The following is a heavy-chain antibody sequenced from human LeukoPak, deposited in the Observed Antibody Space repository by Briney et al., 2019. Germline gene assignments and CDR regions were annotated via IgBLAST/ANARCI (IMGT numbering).Heavy chain of an antibody. CDR1: GYIFTSYW. D-gene: IGHD5-12*01. CDR3: ASGYDDSYGMDV. V-gene: IGHV5-10-1*01. Sequence: GASLQISCKGSGYIFTSYWISWVRQLPGKGLEWMGRIDPSDSYTNYSPSFQGHVTISADKSISTAYLQWSSLKASDTAMYYCASGYDDSYGMDVWGKGTTVTVSS. CDR2: IDPSDSYT. J-gene: IGHJ6*04.